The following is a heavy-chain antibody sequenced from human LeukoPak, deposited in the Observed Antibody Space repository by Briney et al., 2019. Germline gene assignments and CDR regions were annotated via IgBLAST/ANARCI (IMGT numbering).Heavy chain of an antibody. D-gene: IGHD3-16*02. J-gene: IGHJ4*02. CDR1: GYSFTNYD. V-gene: IGHV1-8*01. Sequence: GASVKVSCKASGYSFTNYDINWVRQATGQGLEWMGWMNPNSGNTGCAQKFQGRVTITRNTSISTAYMELSSLRSEDTAVYYCARGGGRYDYVWGSYRWVDSFDYWGQGTLVTVSS. CDR2: MNPNSGNT. CDR3: ARGGGRYDYVWGSYRWVDSFDY.